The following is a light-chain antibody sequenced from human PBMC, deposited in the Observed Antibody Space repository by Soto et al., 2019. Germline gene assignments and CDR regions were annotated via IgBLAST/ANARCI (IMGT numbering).Light chain of an antibody. CDR1: QSVSSSY. J-gene: IGKJ1*01. Sequence: EIVLTQSPGTLSLSPGERATLSCRASQSVSSSYLAWYQQTPGQAPRLLIYGASSRATGIPDRFSGSGSGTDFLLTISRLEPEDFAVYYCQQYGSSPRTFGQGTKVEIK. CDR3: QQYGSSPRT. V-gene: IGKV3-20*01. CDR2: GAS.